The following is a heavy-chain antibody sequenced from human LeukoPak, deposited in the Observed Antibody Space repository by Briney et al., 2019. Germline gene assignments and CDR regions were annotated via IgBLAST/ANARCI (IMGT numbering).Heavy chain of an antibody. CDR1: GFRFSDYA. J-gene: IGHJ4*02. D-gene: IGHD4-17*01. V-gene: IGHV3-30-3*01. Sequence: GGSLRLSCAASGFRFSDYAVHWIRQAPGKGLEWVAIISKDGYNTDYADSVKGRFTISRDNSKNTLYLQMNSLRVEDTALYYCARNDYGTYCFDYWGQGTLVTVSS. CDR3: ARNDYGTYCFDY. CDR2: ISKDGYNT.